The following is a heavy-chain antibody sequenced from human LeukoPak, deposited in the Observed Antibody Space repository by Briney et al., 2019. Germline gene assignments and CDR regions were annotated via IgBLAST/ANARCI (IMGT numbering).Heavy chain of an antibody. D-gene: IGHD1/OR15-1a*01. J-gene: IGHJ4*02. CDR2: IYYSGST. Sequence: SETLSLTCTVSGGSISSHYWSWIRRPPGKGLEWIGYIYYSGSTNYNPSLKSRVTISVDTSKNQFSLKLSSVTAADTAVYYCARERTTYFDYWGQGTLVTVSS. CDR3: ARERTTYFDY. V-gene: IGHV4-59*11. CDR1: GGSISSHY.